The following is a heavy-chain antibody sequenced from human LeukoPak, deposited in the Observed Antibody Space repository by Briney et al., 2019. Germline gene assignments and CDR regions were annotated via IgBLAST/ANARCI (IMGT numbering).Heavy chain of an antibody. CDR2: IYYSGST. J-gene: IGHJ6*02. CDR1: GGSISSGGYY. V-gene: IGHV4-31*03. Sequence: SSETLSLTCTVSGGSISSGGYYWSWIRQHPGKGLEWIGYIYYSGSTYYNPSLKSRVTISVDTSKNQFSLKLSSVTAADTAVYYCARDLRYCSSTSCYGKYYYYYGMDVWGQGTTVTVSS. D-gene: IGHD2-2*01. CDR3: ARDLRYCSSTSCYGKYYYYYGMDV.